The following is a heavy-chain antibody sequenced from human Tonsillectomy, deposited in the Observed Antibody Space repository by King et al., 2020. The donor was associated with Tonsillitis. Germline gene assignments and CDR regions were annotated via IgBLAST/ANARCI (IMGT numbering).Heavy chain of an antibody. D-gene: IGHD3-22*01. CDR3: AREGYDRDAYYI. J-gene: IGHJ3*02. Sequence: VQLVESWGGLVQPGGSLRLSCAASGFTFSSYDMHWVRQATGKGLEWVSAIGTAGDTYYPGSVKGRFTISRENAKNSLYLQMNSLRAGDTAVYYCAREGYDRDAYYIWGQGTMVTVSS. CDR1: GFTFSSYD. V-gene: IGHV3-13*04. CDR2: IGTAGDT.